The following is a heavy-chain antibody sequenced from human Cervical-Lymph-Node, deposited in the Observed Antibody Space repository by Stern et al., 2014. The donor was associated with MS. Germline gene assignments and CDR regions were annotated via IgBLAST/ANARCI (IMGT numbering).Heavy chain of an antibody. CDR2: LNLDSGDT. CDR3: ARGALYPPQTDY. CDR1: GFTFTAYY. J-gene: IGHJ4*02. D-gene: IGHD2-15*01. V-gene: IGHV1-2*06. Sequence: VQLVESGAEMREPGASVKVSCKASGFTFTAYYLHWVRQAPGPGLEWMGRLNLDSGDTKFTQKSEGRLSLTWDTSINTAYMELSRLRSDDTAVYYCARGALYPPQTDYWGQGTLVTVSS.